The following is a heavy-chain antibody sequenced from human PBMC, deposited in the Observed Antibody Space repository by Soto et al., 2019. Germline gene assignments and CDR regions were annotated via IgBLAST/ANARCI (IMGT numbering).Heavy chain of an antibody. CDR2: INPNSGGT. J-gene: IGHJ6*02. CDR1: GYTFTGYY. CDR3: ARPNVLLLFGESGFYGMDV. D-gene: IGHD3-10*01. V-gene: IGHV1-2*02. Sequence: ASVKVSCKASGYTFTGYYMHWVRQAPGQGLEWMGWINPNSGGTNYAQKFQGRVTMTRDTSISTAYMELSRLRSDDTAVYYCARPNVLLLFGESGFYGMDVWGQGTTVTVSS.